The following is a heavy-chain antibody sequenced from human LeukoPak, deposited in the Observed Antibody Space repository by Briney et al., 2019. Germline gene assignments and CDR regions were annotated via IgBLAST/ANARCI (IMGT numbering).Heavy chain of an antibody. CDR2: XXWNDDK. CDR3: AHMNRYCSGGSCPGWFDP. Sequence: SGPTLVNPTQTLTLTCXISXXSLXXXXVGXXWXRXPPGKXXXXXXXXXWNDDKRYSPSLKSRLTITKDTSKNQVVLTMTNMDPVDTATYYCAHMNRYCSGGSCPGWFDPWGQGTLVTVSS. J-gene: IGHJ5*02. D-gene: IGHD2-15*01. CDR1: XXSLXXXXVG. V-gene: IGHV2-5*01.